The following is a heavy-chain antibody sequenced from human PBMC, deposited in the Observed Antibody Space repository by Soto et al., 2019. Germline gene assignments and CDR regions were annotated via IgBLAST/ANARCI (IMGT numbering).Heavy chain of an antibody. CDR2: ISAGRST. CDR1: GFTFSNNA. Sequence: EVQVLESGGDLVQPGGSLRLSCAASGFTFSNNAMNWVRQAPGKGPEWVSGISAGRSTYYADSVKGRFTISRDNSKSTLFLQMDSLRAEDTPLYYCTKVRGDPVWGKGTTVTVSS. CDR3: TKVRGDPV. V-gene: IGHV3-23*01. J-gene: IGHJ6*04. D-gene: IGHD4-17*01.